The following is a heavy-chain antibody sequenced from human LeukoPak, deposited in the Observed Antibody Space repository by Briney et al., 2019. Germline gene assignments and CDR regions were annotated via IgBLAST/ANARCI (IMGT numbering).Heavy chain of an antibody. V-gene: IGHV4-39*01. CDR2: IYYSGST. CDR3: ARVQSPTYYDFWSGYLSY. D-gene: IGHD3-3*01. J-gene: IGHJ4*02. Sequence: PSETLSLTCTVSGGSISSSSYYWGWIRQPPGKGLEWIGSIYYSGSTYYNPSLKSRVTTSVDTSKNQFSLKLSSVTAADTAVYYCARVQSPTYYDFWSGYLSYWGQGTLVTVSS. CDR1: GGSISSSSYY.